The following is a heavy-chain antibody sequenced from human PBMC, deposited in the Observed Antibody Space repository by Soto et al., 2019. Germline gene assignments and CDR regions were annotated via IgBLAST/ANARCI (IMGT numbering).Heavy chain of an antibody. CDR2: INHSGST. CDR3: AREGGMGSGWTRYFDY. Sequence: PSETLSLTCAVYGGSFSGYYWSWIRQPPGKGLEWIGEINHSGSTNYNPSLKSRVTISVDTSKNQFSLKLSSVTAADTAVYYCAREGGMGSGWTRYFDYWGQGTLVTVSS. V-gene: IGHV4-34*01. CDR1: GGSFSGYY. J-gene: IGHJ4*02. D-gene: IGHD6-19*01.